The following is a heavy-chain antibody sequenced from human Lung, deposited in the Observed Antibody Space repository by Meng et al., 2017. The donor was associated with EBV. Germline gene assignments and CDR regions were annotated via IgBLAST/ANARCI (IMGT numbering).Heavy chain of an antibody. CDR2: IYHSGST. V-gene: IGHV4-4*02. D-gene: IGHD6-13*01. Sequence: QVRLQESGPGLVKPSETLSLTCAVSGGSISSINWWTWVRQSPGKGLEWIGEIYHSGSTNYNPSLKSRVTISVDKSKNQFSLKLSSVTAADTAVYYCARVAAAGNEWFDPWGQGTLVTVSS. CDR1: GGSISSINW. J-gene: IGHJ5*02. CDR3: ARVAAAGNEWFDP.